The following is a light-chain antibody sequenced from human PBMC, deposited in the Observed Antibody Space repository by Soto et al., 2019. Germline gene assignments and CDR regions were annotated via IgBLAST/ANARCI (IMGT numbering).Light chain of an antibody. V-gene: IGKV3-15*01. CDR2: GAS. CDR3: QQYNNWPPVT. CDR1: QSVSSN. Sequence: ETVMTQSPATLSVSPGERVTLSCRASQSVSSNLAWYQQKSGQAPRLVIYGASTRATGIPARFSGSGSGTEFTLTISSLQSEDFAIYYCQQYNNWPPVTFGQGTRLEIK. J-gene: IGKJ5*01.